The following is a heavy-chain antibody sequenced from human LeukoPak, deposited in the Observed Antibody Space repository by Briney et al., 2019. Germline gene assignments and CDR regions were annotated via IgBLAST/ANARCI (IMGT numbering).Heavy chain of an antibody. D-gene: IGHD2-15*01. CDR1: GFTVSSNY. Sequence: GGSLRLSCAASGFTVSSNYMNWVRQAPGKGLEWVSVIYSGGAGTYYADSVKGRFTIFRDNSKNTLYLQMNSLRAEDTAVYYCAKSGLNRFDYWGQGTLVTVSS. J-gene: IGHJ4*02. V-gene: IGHV3-66*01. CDR3: AKSGLNRFDY. CDR2: IYSGGAGT.